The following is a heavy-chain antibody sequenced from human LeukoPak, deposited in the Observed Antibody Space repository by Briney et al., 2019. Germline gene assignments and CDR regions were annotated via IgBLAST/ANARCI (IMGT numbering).Heavy chain of an antibody. J-gene: IGHJ4*02. V-gene: IGHV3-21*06. Sequence: GSLRLSCAASGFTFSSYSLTWVRQALGKGLEWVSPISGGSDYIYYADSVKGRFTISRDNAKNSLYLQMNSLRADDTAVYHCARVESYYDNRGYSAWDSWGQGTLVTVSS. D-gene: IGHD3-22*01. CDR2: ISGGSDYI. CDR3: ARVESYYDNRGYSAWDS. CDR1: GFTFSSYS.